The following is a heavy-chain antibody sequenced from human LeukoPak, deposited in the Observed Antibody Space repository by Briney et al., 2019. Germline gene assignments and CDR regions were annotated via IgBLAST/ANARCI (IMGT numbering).Heavy chain of an antibody. CDR1: GGSFSGYY. J-gene: IGHJ5*02. CDR2: INHSGST. V-gene: IGHV4-34*01. CDR3: ASQKWELYNWFDP. Sequence: SETLSLTCAVYGGSFSGYYWSWIRQPPGKGLEWIGEINHSGSTNYNPSLKSRVTISVDTSKNQFSLKLSSVTAADTAVYYCASQKWELYNWFDPWGQGTLVTVSS. D-gene: IGHD1-26*01.